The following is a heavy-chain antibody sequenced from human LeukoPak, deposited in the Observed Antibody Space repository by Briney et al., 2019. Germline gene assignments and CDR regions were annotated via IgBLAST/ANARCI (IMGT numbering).Heavy chain of an antibody. V-gene: IGHV3-30*18. D-gene: IGHD2-2*02. CDR3: SNDDCSSTSCYTHYCFYGMDI. J-gene: IGHJ6*02. CDR2: ISYDGSNK. CDR1: GFTFSSYG. Sequence: GGSLRLSCAASGFTFSSYGMHWVRQAPANGLEWDAVISYDGSNKYYADSVKGRFTISRDNSKNTLYLQINSLRAGDKGVYYCSNDDCSSTSCYTHYCFYGMDILGQGATGTVS.